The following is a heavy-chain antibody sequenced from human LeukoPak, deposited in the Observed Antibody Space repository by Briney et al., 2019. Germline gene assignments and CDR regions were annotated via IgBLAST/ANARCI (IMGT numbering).Heavy chain of an antibody. CDR2: IYYSGST. CDR1: GFTFRSYG. D-gene: IGHD5-18*01. Sequence: PGGSLRLSCAASGFTFRSYGMSWVRQAPGKGLEWIGYIYYSGSTNYNPSLKSRVTISVDTSKNHFSLKLSSVTAADTAVYYCARTTEGGYTYDYFYYYYMDVWGKGTTVTISS. V-gene: IGHV4-59*01. CDR3: ARTTEGGYTYDYFYYYYMDV. J-gene: IGHJ6*03.